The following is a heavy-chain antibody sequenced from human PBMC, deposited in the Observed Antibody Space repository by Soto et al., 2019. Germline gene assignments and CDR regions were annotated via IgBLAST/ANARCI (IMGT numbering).Heavy chain of an antibody. V-gene: IGHV3-66*01. CDR1: GFTVSSNY. J-gene: IGHJ4*02. Sequence: GGSLRLSCAASGFTVSSNYMSWVRQAPGKGLEWVSVIYSGGSTYYADSVKGRFTISRDNSKNTLYLQMNSLRVEDTAVYYCARESSYPKADYWGQGTLVTVSS. CDR3: ARESSYPKADY. CDR2: IYSGGST.